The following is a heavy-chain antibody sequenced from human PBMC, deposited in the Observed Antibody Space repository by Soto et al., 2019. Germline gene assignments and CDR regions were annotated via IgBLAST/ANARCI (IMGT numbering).Heavy chain of an antibody. V-gene: IGHV3-23*01. J-gene: IGHJ4*02. CDR3: AKTPNSRLLNS. CDR1: GFTFRNYA. Sequence: LLESGGGLVQPGESLKLSCAVSGFTFRNYAMSWVRQAPGKGLEWVAGITGTGSSTSYSDSVRGRFTISRDNSKNTLYLLMNSLRADDTAVYWCAKTPNSRLLNSWGQGALVTVSS. CDR2: ITGTGSST. D-gene: IGHD3-9*01.